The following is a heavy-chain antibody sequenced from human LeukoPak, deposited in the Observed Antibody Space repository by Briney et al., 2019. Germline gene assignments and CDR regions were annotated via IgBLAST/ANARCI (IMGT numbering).Heavy chain of an antibody. CDR3: ARAITWGDGYNPAHY. J-gene: IGHJ4*02. Sequence: ASVKVSCKASGYTFTSYGISWVRQAPGQGLEWMGWISAYNGNTNYAQKLQGRVSTTTDTSTSTAYMELRSLRSDDTAVYYCARAITWGDGYNPAHYWGQGTLVTVSS. D-gene: IGHD5-24*01. V-gene: IGHV1-18*01. CDR2: ISAYNGNT. CDR1: GYTFTSYG.